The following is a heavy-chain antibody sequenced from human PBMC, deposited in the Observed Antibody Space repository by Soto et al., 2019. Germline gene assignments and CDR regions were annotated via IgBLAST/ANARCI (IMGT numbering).Heavy chain of an antibody. Sequence: GGSLRLSCAASGFTFSSYAMSWVRQAPGKGLEWVSGISGSGGSTYYADSVKGRFTISRDNSKNTLYLQMNSLRAEDTAVYYCEKVESRSWYEAFDIWGQGTLVTVSS. CDR2: ISGSGGST. CDR1: GFTFSSYA. J-gene: IGHJ3*02. V-gene: IGHV3-23*01. D-gene: IGHD6-13*01. CDR3: EKVESRSWYEAFDI.